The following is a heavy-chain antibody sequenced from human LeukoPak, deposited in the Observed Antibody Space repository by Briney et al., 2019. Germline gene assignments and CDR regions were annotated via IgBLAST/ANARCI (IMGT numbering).Heavy chain of an antibody. CDR2: IIPILGIA. CDR3: ASEPPYYDSSGPLRP. J-gene: IGHJ5*02. Sequence: SVKVSCKASGGTFSSSTISWVRQAPGQGLEWMGRIIPILGIANYAQKFQGRVTITADKSTSTAYMELSSLRSEDTAVYYCASEPPYYDSSGPLRPWGQGTLVTVSS. CDR1: GGTFSSST. D-gene: IGHD3-22*01. V-gene: IGHV1-69*02.